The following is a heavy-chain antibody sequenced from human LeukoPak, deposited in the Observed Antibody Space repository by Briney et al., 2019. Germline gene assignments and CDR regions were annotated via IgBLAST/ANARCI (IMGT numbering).Heavy chain of an antibody. CDR3: ARPYCSGGSCCPAEYYFDY. D-gene: IGHD2-15*01. CDR1: GYSFTSYW. CDR2: IYPGDSDT. J-gene: IGHJ4*02. V-gene: IGHV5-51*01. Sequence: GESLKISCKGSGYSFTSYWIGWVRQMPGKGLEWMGIIYPGDSDTRYSPSFQGQVTISADKSISTAYLQWSSLKASDTAMYYCARPYCSGGSCCPAEYYFDYWGQGTLVTVSS.